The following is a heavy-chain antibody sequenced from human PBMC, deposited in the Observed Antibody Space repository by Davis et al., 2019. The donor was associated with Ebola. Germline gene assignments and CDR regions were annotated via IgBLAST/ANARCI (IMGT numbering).Heavy chain of an antibody. CDR3: AKDGGRRASWFDP. D-gene: IGHD3-16*01. Sequence: GESLKISCAASGFTFSSYSMNWVRQAPGKGLEWVSYISSSSSTIYYADSVKGRFTISRDNAKNSLYLQMNSLRAEDTALYYCAKDGGRRASWFDPWGQGTLVTVSS. J-gene: IGHJ5*02. CDR2: ISSSSSTI. V-gene: IGHV3-48*01. CDR1: GFTFSSYS.